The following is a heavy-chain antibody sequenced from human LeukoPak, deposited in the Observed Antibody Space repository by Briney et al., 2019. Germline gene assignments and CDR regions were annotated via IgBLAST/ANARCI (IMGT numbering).Heavy chain of an antibody. CDR3: ARGGTVEMATITGYDAFDI. CDR2: INSDGSST. J-gene: IGHJ3*02. D-gene: IGHD5-24*01. CDR1: GFTFSSYW. V-gene: IGHV3-74*01. Sequence: PGGSLRLSCAASGFTFSSYWMHWVRQASGKGLVWVSRINSDGSSTSYADSVEGRFTISRDNAKNTLYLQMNSLRAEDTAVYYCARGGTVEMATITGYDAFDIWGQGTMVTVSS.